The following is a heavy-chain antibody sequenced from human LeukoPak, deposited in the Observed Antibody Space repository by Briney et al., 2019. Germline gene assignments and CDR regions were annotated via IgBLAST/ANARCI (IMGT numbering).Heavy chain of an antibody. CDR2: ISGSGGST. D-gene: IGHD4-17*01. CDR1: GFTFSSYG. CDR3: ARGRSRSNFGEAPYQYY. V-gene: IGHV3-23*01. Sequence: GGTLRLSCAASGFTFSSYGMSWVRQAPGKGLEWVSAISGSGGSTYYADSVKGRFTISRDNSKNTLYLQMNSLRVEDTAVYYCARGRSRSNFGEAPYQYYWGQGTLVTVSS. J-gene: IGHJ4*02.